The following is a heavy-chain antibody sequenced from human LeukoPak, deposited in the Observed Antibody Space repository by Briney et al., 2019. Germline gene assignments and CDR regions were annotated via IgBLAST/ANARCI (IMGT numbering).Heavy chain of an antibody. V-gene: IGHV1-2*06. D-gene: IGHD3-16*02. J-gene: IGHJ4*02. CDR3: ARGTLSSPQRY. CDR2: INPNSGGT. Sequence: ASVKVSCKASGYTFTGYYMHWVRQAPGQGLEWMGRINPNSGGTNYAQEFQGRVTMTRDTSISTAYMELSRLRSDDTAVYYCARGTLSSPQRYWGQGTLVTVSS. CDR1: GYTFTGYY.